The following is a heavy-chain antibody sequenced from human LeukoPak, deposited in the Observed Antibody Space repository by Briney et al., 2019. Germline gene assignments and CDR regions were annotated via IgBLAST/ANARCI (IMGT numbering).Heavy chain of an antibody. Sequence: GGSLRLSCAASGFTFSSYSMNWVRQAPGKGLEWVSSISSSSYIYYADSVKGRFTNSRDNAKNSLYLQMNSLRAEDTAVYYCARERYSGSYPHYYYYGMDVWGQGTTVTVSS. CDR1: GFTFSSYS. CDR2: ISSSSYI. CDR3: ARERYSGSYPHYYYYGMDV. J-gene: IGHJ6*02. V-gene: IGHV3-21*01. D-gene: IGHD1-26*01.